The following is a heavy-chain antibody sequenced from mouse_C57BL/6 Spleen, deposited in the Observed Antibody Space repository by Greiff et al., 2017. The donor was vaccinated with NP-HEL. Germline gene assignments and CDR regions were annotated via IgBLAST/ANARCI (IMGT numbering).Heavy chain of an antibody. CDR1: GYSITSGYY. V-gene: IGHV3-6*01. J-gene: IGHJ2*01. D-gene: IGHD4-1*01. CDR2: ISYDGSN. Sequence: EVQLVESGPGLVKPSQSLSLTCSVTGYSITSGYYWNWIRQFPGNKLEWMGYISYDGSNNYNPSLKNRISITRDTSKNQFFLKLNSVTTEDTATYYCATNWDYFDDWGQGTTLTVSS. CDR3: ATNWDYFDD.